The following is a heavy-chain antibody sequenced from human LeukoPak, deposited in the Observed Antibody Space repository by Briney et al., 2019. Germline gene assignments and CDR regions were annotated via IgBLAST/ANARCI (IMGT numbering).Heavy chain of an antibody. CDR3: ARDYSYAMDV. J-gene: IGHJ6*02. Sequence: GGSLRLSCAASGFTFSPYWMHWVRQAPGKGLVWVSCIKSDGSSTSTSYADSVKGRFTISRDNVKNILYLQMNSLRAEDTAVYYCARDYSYAMDVWGQGTTVTVSS. D-gene: IGHD2-21*01. CDR1: GFTFSPYW. CDR2: IKSDGSSTST. V-gene: IGHV3-74*01.